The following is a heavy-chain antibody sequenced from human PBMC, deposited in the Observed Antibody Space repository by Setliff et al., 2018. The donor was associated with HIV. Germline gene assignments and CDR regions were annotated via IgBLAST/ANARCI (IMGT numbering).Heavy chain of an antibody. D-gene: IGHD3-16*01. Sequence: SETLSLTCNVSDDSFSTNYWSWVRQPPGKGLEWIGYIYASGSTNYNPSLKSRVTISIDTSKNQFSLNLSSVTAADTAVYYCARRSPGGGYYMDVWGKGTTVTVSS. CDR1: DDSFSTNY. V-gene: IGHV4-4*09. J-gene: IGHJ6*03. CDR3: ARRSPGGGYYMDV. CDR2: IYASGST.